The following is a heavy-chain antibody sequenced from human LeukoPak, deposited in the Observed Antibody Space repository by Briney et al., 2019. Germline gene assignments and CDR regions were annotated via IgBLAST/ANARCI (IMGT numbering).Heavy chain of an antibody. V-gene: IGHV1-24*01. CDR2: FDPEDGET. CDR3: ARGPPNWGPDF. D-gene: IGHD7-27*01. Sequence: GASVKVSCKVSGYTLTELSMHWVRQAPGKGLEWMGGFDPEDGETIYAQKFQGRVTMTRNTSISTAYLGLSSLRSEDTAMYYCARGPPNWGPDFWGQGTLITVSS. J-gene: IGHJ4*02. CDR1: GYTLTELS.